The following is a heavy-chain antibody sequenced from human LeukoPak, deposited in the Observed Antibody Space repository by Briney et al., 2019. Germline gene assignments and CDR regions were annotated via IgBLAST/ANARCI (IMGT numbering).Heavy chain of an antibody. CDR3: AFGSGREGYLDV. CDR2: INTDESDT. D-gene: IGHD3-10*01. CDR1: GFTFSSYW. J-gene: IGHJ6*03. Sequence: QPGGSLRLSCAASGFTFSSYWMHWVRQAPGKGLVWVSRINTDESDTTYADSVKGRFTISRDSAKNTLYLQMNSLRAEDTAVYYCAFGSGREGYLDVWGKGTTVTVSS. V-gene: IGHV3-74*03.